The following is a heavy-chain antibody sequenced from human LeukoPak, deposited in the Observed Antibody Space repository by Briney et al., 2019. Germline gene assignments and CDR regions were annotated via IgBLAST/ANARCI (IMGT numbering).Heavy chain of an antibody. CDR3: AKGAGYNFYYMDV. CDR2: ISYAGDNK. V-gene: IGHV3-30*18. J-gene: IGHJ6*03. CDR1: GFPFDSFG. D-gene: IGHD5-24*01. Sequence: PGKSLRLSCAASGFPFDSFGMHWVRQAPGKGLEWLSLISYAGDNKYEADSVKGRFPISRDNSKNTLFLQMDSLQPDDTAMYFCAKGAGYNFYYMDVWGKGTMVSVSS.